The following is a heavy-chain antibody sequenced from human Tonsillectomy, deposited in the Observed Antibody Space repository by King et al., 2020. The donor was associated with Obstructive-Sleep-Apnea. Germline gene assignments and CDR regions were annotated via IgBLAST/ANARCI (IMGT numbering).Heavy chain of an antibody. V-gene: IGHV3-7*03. J-gene: IGHJ4*02. D-gene: IGHD2-15*01. CDR3: ASDHGYCRGDDCYSSG. Sequence: DVQLVESGGGLVQPGGSLRLSCGASGFTFSTYWMSWVRQAPGKGLEWVANIKEDGSDRYYEDSVKGRFTISRDNAKNSLYLQMDSLRAADTAVYYCASDHGYCRGDDCYSSGGGQGTLVTVSS. CDR2: IKEDGSDR. CDR1: GFTFSTYW.